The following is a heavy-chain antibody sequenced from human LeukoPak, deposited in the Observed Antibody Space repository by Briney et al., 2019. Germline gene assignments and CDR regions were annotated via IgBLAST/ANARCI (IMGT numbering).Heavy chain of an antibody. J-gene: IGHJ4*02. V-gene: IGHV3-30-3*01. CDR3: ARDYTAMVKLDY. Sequence: GGSLRLSCAASGFTFSSYAMHWVRQAPGKGLEWVAVISYDGSNKYYADSVKGRFTISRDNSKNTLYLQMNSLRAEDTAVYYCARDYTAMVKLDYWGQGTLVTVSP. D-gene: IGHD5-18*01. CDR1: GFTFSSYA. CDR2: ISYDGSNK.